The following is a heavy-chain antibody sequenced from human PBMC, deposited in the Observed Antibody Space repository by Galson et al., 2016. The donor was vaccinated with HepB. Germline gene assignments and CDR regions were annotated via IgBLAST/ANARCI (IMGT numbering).Heavy chain of an antibody. D-gene: IGHD3-3*01. J-gene: IGHJ6*03. CDR1: GYTFTNYP. CDR3: ARQDYDFWSEIKYYSYYYMDV. CDR2: VNAGNGDR. Sequence: SVKVSCKASGYTFTNYPIHWVRQAPGQGLEWMGWVNAGNGDRKYSQKFQGRVTITRDTSASTAYMELSSLRSEDTAVYYCARQDYDFWSEIKYYSYYYMDVWGKGTTVTVSS. V-gene: IGHV1-3*01.